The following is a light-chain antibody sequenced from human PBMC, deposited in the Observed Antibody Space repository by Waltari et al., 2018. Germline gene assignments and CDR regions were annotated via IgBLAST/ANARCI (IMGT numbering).Light chain of an antibody. CDR2: GAS. CDR3: QQYNIMYT. CDR1: QSVSRN. J-gene: IGKJ2*01. Sequence: EIVMTQSPATLSVPLGERATLSCSASQSVSRNLACYPQKPGKAPRLLIYGASTRATGIPARFGGSGPGQEFTLTISSMKSEDFAVYYCQQYNIMYTFGQGTKLEIK. V-gene: IGKV3-15*01.